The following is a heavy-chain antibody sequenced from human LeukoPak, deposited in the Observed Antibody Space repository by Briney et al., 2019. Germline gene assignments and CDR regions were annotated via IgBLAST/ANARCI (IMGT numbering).Heavy chain of an antibody. CDR2: INHSGST. CDR3: ARDGFAGPAVDYFDY. V-gene: IGHV4-34*01. J-gene: IGHJ4*02. Sequence: PSETLSLTCAVYGGSFSGYYWSWIRQPPGKGLEWIGEINHSGSTNYNPSLKSRVTISVDTSKNQFSLKLSSVTAADTAVYYCARDGFAGPAVDYFDYWGQGTLVTVSP. CDR1: GGSFSGYY. D-gene: IGHD3-16*01.